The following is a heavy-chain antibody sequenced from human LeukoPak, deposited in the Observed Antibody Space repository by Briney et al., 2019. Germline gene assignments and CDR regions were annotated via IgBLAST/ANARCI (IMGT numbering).Heavy chain of an antibody. CDR2: IWYDGSKE. Sequence: GGSLRLSCAASGFSFSSYGMHWVRQAPGKGLEWVAVIWYDGSKEYYADSVKGRLTISRDNSKNTLYLQMNSLRAEDTAVYYCARENTMVRGVTLYYFDYWSQGALVTVSS. J-gene: IGHJ4*02. V-gene: IGHV3-33*01. D-gene: IGHD3-10*01. CDR3: ARENTMVRGVTLYYFDY. CDR1: GFSFSSYG.